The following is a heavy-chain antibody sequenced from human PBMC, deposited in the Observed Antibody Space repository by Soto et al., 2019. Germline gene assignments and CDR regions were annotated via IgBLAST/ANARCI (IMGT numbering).Heavy chain of an antibody. J-gene: IGHJ5*02. Sequence: SETLSLTCTVSGGSISSNWWSWVRQPPGKGLEWIGEIYHSGSTNYNPSLKSRVTISVDKSKNQFSLKLSSVTAADTAVYYCARVWTTVTNWFDPWGQGTLVTVSS. CDR2: IYHSGST. D-gene: IGHD4-17*01. CDR1: GGSISSNW. V-gene: IGHV4-4*02. CDR3: ARVWTTVTNWFDP.